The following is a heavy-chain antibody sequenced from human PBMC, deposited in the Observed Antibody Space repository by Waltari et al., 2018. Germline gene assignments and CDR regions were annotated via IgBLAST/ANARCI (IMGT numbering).Heavy chain of an antibody. V-gene: IGHV4-39*01. Sequence: QLQLQESGPGLVKPSETVSLTCSVSGGSITSARHYWGWIRQPPGQGLEWIGTISYSGPTYNSPSRQSRVTISRDTSKNQLSLKLDSVTASDTAVYYCATYIGASVGTASFDVWGQGTMVTVSS. CDR3: ATYIGASVGTASFDV. J-gene: IGHJ3*01. D-gene: IGHD5-12*01. CDR2: ISYSGPT. CDR1: GGSITSARHY.